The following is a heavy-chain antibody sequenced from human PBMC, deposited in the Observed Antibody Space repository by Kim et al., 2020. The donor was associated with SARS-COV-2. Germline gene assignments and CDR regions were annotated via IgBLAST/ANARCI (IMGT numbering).Heavy chain of an antibody. CDR2: IKQDGSEK. J-gene: IGHJ4*02. D-gene: IGHD3-3*01. Sequence: GGSLRLSCVVSGFSFSTYWMSWVRQAPGKGLEWVANIKQDGSEKYYVDSVKGQLTISRDNAKSSLYLQMNSLTVEDTAVYYCARDLGVDRFDHWGQGTLVTVSP. CDR1: GFSFSTYW. CDR3: ARDLGVDRFDH. V-gene: IGHV3-7*01.